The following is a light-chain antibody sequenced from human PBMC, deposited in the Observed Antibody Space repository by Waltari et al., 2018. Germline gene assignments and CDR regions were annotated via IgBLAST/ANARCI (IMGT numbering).Light chain of an antibody. CDR3: QQYYSTPFT. Sequence: DIVMTQSPDSLTVSLGERATINCKSSQTLFYSSTNKKYLAWYQQKPVQSPKLLIYWAPTRESGVPDRFSGSGSGTDFTLTSSSLQTEDVAVYYCQQYYSTPFTFGGGTKVEIK. V-gene: IGKV4-1*01. J-gene: IGKJ4*01. CDR1: QTLFYSSTNKKY. CDR2: WAP.